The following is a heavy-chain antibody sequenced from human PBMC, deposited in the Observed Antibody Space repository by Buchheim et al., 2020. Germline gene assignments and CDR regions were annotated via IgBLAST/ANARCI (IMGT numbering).Heavy chain of an antibody. V-gene: IGHV4-34*01. CDR3: ARGRRSSSWPNWLLYFDL. Sequence: QVQLQQWGAGLLKPSETLSLTCAVYGGSFSGYYWSWIRQPPGKGLEWIGEINHSGSTNYNPSLKSRVTISVDTSKNKFSLKLSSVTAADTAVYYCARGRRSSSWPNWLLYFDLWGRGTL. CDR1: GGSFSGYY. CDR2: INHSGST. J-gene: IGHJ2*01. D-gene: IGHD6-13*01.